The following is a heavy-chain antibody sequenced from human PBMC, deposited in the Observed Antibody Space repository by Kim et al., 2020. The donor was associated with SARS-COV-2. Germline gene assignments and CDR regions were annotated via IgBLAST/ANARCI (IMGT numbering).Heavy chain of an antibody. Sequence: SETLSLTCTVSGGSISSSSYYWGWIRQPPGKGLEWIGSIYYSGRTYYNPSLKSRVTISVDTSKNQFSLKLSSVTAADTAVYYCARHAVRGENCSGGSCYVYYYGMDVWGQGTTVTVSS. V-gene: IGHV4-39*01. CDR2: IYYSGRT. D-gene: IGHD2-15*01. CDR3: ARHAVRGENCSGGSCYVYYYGMDV. J-gene: IGHJ6*02. CDR1: GGSISSSSYY.